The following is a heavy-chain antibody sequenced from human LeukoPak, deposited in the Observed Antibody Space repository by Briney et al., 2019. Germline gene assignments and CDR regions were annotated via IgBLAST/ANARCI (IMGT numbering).Heavy chain of an antibody. CDR1: GGSISTYY. CDR3: ARSFHSSSWYFDY. J-gene: IGHJ4*02. V-gene: IGHV4-59*08. Sequence: SETLSLTCAVSGGSISTYYWNWIRQPPGKGLEWIGYIYYSGSTNYNPSLNSRVTISVDTFKNQFSLRLSSVTAADTALYYCARSFHSSSWYFDYWGQGTLVTVSS. CDR2: IYYSGST. D-gene: IGHD6-13*01.